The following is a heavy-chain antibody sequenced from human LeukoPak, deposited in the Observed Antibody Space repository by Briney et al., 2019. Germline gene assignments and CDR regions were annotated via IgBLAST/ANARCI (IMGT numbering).Heavy chain of an antibody. CDR2: INRSGSYI. V-gene: IGHV3-21*01. J-gene: IGHJ4*02. CDR3: ARDPGIQLWSYYFDY. Sequence: KPGGSLRLSCAASGFTFSTYSMNWVRQAPGKGLEWVSSINRSGSYIFYADSVKGRFTISRDNTKNSLYLQMNSLRAEDTAVYYCARDPGIQLWSYYFDYWGPGTPVTVSS. D-gene: IGHD5-18*01. CDR1: GFTFSTYS.